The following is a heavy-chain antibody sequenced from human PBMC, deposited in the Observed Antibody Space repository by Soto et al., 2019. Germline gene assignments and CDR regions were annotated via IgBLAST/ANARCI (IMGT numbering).Heavy chain of an antibody. J-gene: IGHJ4*02. Sequence: SETLSLTCTVSGGSISSSGYYWGWIRQPPGKGLEWFGNIYYSGSTYDNPSLKGRVTISVDTSKNQCSLKLSSVTAADTAVYYCARLPNGYCSGDSCYPGSFDYWGQGILVTVSS. CDR3: ARLPNGYCSGDSCYPGSFDY. D-gene: IGHD2-15*01. CDR1: GGSISSSGYY. V-gene: IGHV4-39*01. CDR2: IYYSGST.